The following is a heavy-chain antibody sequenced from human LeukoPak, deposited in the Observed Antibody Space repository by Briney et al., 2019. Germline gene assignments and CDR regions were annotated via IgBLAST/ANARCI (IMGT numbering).Heavy chain of an antibody. D-gene: IGHD2-21*01. V-gene: IGHV1-3*01. J-gene: IGHJ4*02. Sequence: GASVKVSCKASGYIFTKYVVHWVRQAPRQRPEWMGWIKAGNGDTKYSQNLQDRLTITRDTSASTVYMELSSLTSEDTALYYCARDDCGDTCYPGGYWGQGTLVTVSS. CDR2: IKAGNGDT. CDR3: ARDDCGDTCYPGGY. CDR1: GYIFTKYV.